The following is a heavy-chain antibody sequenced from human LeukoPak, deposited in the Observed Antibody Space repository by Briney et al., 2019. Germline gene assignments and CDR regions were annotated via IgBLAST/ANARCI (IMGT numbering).Heavy chain of an antibody. D-gene: IGHD3-9*01. Sequence: PGGSLTLSCAPSGFTFSIYWMTWDRQAPGKGLEWVANIKQDGREKYYVDSVKGRFTISRDNAKKSLYLQMNSLRAEDTAVYYCARDGINYHSDLFYFDHWGQGTLVTVSS. CDR2: IKQDGREK. V-gene: IGHV3-7*01. CDR3: ARDGINYHSDLFYFDH. CDR1: GFTFSIYW. J-gene: IGHJ4*02.